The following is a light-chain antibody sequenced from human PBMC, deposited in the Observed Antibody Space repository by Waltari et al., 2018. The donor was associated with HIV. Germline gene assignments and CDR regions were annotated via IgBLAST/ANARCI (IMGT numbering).Light chain of an antibody. Sequence: QSALTQPASVSGSPGQSITISCTGTSSDVGAYNYVSWYQQHPGQAPKLIIYAVTNRPSGVSNRVTVSKSGFTASLTISGLQAEDEADYYCSSYTSSSPYVFGTGTKVTVL. CDR1: SSDVGAYNY. CDR3: SSYTSSSPYV. V-gene: IGLV2-14*01. CDR2: AVT. J-gene: IGLJ1*01.